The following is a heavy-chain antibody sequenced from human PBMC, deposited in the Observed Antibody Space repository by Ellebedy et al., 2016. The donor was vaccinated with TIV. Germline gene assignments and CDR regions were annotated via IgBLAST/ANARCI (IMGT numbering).Heavy chain of an antibody. CDR2: IFYSGIS. CDR3: ATLYGSGSVDY. D-gene: IGHD3-10*01. V-gene: IGHV4-59*01. CDR1: GVSISSYY. Sequence: SETLSLXXSVSGVSISSYYWSWIRRPPGKGLEWIGYIFYSGISNYNPSLKSRLTLSVDTSKNQFSLRLTSVTAADTAVYYCATLYGSGSVDYWGQGTLVTVSS. J-gene: IGHJ4*02.